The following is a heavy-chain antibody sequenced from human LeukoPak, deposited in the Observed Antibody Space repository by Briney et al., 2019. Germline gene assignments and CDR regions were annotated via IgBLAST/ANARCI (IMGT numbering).Heavy chain of an antibody. V-gene: IGHV1-46*02. Sequence: ASVKVSCTASGDILNNYHIHWVRQAPGQGLEWMGIIKHSGGSTTYAQKFQGRLIMTRDTSTGTVNMELSSLTSEDTAVYYCARVHYSSSWYPSDYWGQGTLVTVSS. J-gene: IGHJ4*02. CDR1: GDILNNYH. D-gene: IGHD6-13*01. CDR3: ARVHYSSSWYPSDY. CDR2: IKHSGGST.